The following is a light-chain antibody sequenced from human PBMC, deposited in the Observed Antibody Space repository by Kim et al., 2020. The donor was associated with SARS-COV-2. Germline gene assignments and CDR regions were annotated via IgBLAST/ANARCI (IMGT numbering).Light chain of an antibody. CDR2: PAS. CDR3: QQANSYPLT. CDR1: QGIGSW. J-gene: IGKJ4*01. V-gene: IGKV1-12*01. Sequence: DIQMTQSPSSVSASVGERVTMTCRASQGIGSWLAWYQQKPGKAPKLLIYPASSLQSGVPSRFSGSGSGTEFTLTISSLQPEDLGIYYCQQANSYPLTFAGGTKVDIK.